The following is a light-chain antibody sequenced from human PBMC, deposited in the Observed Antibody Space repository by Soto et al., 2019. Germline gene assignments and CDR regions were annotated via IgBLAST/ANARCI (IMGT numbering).Light chain of an antibody. V-gene: IGLV7-43*01. J-gene: IGLJ3*02. CDR1: TGAVTSGYY. Sequence: QTVVPQEHSLTVSPGGTVTLTFASSTGAVTSGYYPSWFQQKPGQAPRALIYSTTNKPSVTPGRFSGSLLGGKAALTLSGVQPEDEADYYCLLYYAEAWVFGGGTKVTVL. CDR2: STT. CDR3: LLYYAEAWV.